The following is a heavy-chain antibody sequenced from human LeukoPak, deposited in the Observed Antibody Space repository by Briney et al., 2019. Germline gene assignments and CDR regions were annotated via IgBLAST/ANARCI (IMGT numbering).Heavy chain of an antibody. CDR1: GGSFSGYY. CDR3: AIGVTYHDFWSGYNSRRMDV. Sequence: SETLSLTCAVYGGSFSGYYWSWIRQPPGKGLEWIGEINHSGSTNYNPSPKSRVTISVDTSKNQFSLKLSSVTAADTAVYYCAIGVTYHDFWSGYNSRRMDVWGKGTTVTVSS. CDR2: INHSGST. J-gene: IGHJ6*04. V-gene: IGHV4-34*01. D-gene: IGHD3-3*01.